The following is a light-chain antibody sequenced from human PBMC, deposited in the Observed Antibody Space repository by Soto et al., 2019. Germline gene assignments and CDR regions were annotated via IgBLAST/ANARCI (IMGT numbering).Light chain of an antibody. Sequence: EIVLTQSPCTLSFSPGERATLSCRASQSVSSSYLAWYQQNPGQAPRLLIYCAARRAIGIPDMFSGSASGTDFTLTFSRLEPEDISVDYLQKKGSSPYTFGQGIQLESK. CDR1: QSVSSSY. CDR3: QKKGSSPYT. CDR2: CAA. V-gene: IGKV3-20*01. J-gene: IGKJ2*01.